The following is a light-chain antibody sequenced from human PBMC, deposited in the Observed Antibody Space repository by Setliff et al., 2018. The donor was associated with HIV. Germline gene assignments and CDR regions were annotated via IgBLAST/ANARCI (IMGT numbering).Light chain of an antibody. CDR1: SSDVGSYNL. V-gene: IGLV2-23*02. Sequence: QSALTQPASVSGSPGQSITISCTGTSSDVGSYNLVSWYQQHPGKAPKLIIYEVTKRPSGVSNRFSGSKSGNTASLTISGLQAEDEADYYCCSYAGSSTLRFGGGTK. J-gene: IGLJ2*01. CDR3: CSYAGSSTLR. CDR2: EVT.